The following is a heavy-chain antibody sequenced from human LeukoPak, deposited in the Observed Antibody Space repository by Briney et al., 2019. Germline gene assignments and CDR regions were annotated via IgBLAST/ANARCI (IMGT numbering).Heavy chain of an antibody. CDR1: GFTVSSNY. CDR3: ARSTGTDAFDI. J-gene: IGHJ3*02. V-gene: IGHV3-66*01. Sequence: GGSLRLSCAASGFTVSSNYMSWVRQAPGKGLEWVSVNSGGSTYYADSVKGRFTISRDNSKNTLYLQMNSLRAEDTAVYYCARSTGTDAFDIWGQGTMVTVSS. CDR2: NSGGST. D-gene: IGHD1-14*01.